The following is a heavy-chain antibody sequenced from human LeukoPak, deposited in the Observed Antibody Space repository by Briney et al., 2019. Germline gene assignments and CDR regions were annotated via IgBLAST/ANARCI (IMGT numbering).Heavy chain of an antibody. Sequence: GGSLRLSCAASGLTFSSYAMSWVRQAPGKGLEWVSGISFGGVGTYYADSVKGRFTVSRDNSKNTLYLQMNSLRAEDTAVYYCAKDRRTTLYGEFDYWGQGALVTVSS. CDR2: ISFGGVGT. D-gene: IGHD3-3*01. V-gene: IGHV3-23*01. J-gene: IGHJ4*02. CDR1: GLTFSSYA. CDR3: AKDRRTTLYGEFDY.